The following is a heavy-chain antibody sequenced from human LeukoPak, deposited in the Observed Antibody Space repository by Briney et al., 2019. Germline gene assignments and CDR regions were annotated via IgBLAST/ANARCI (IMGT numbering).Heavy chain of an antibody. J-gene: IGHJ4*02. CDR1: GFMFSIYG. D-gene: IGHD2-8*02. CDR3: ARQNNDWGWDY. CDR2: IWPDGSIQ. V-gene: IGHV3-33*01. Sequence: GRSLRLSCAASGFMFSIYGMHWVRQAPGKGLEWVAVIWPDGSIQYYADSMKGRFTISRDNSKNTLYLQLNGLRADDSAVYYCARQNNDWGWDYWGQGAQVTVSS.